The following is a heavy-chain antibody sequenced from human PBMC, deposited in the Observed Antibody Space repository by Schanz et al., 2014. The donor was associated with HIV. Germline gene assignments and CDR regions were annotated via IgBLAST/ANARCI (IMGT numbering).Heavy chain of an antibody. J-gene: IGHJ6*02. CDR1: GGSFSYYA. V-gene: IGHV1-69*01. D-gene: IGHD3-3*02. CDR3: ARAAFSSEYYYGMDV. CDR2: IIPIFGTA. Sequence: QVQLVQSGAEVKKPGSSVKVSCKASGGSFSYYAINWVRQAPGQGLEWMGGIIPIFGTANYAQKFQGRVTITADESTSTAYMELRSLRSEDAAVYFCARAAFSSEYYYGMDVWGQGTTVTVSS.